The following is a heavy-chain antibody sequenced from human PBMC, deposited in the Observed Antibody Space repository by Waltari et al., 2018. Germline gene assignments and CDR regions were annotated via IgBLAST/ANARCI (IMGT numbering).Heavy chain of an antibody. D-gene: IGHD3-3*01. J-gene: IGHJ3*02. CDR3: ARRAIFGVVRGAFDI. CDR1: GYSFTSYW. Sequence: EVQLVQSGAEVKKPGESLKISCKGSGYSFTSYWIGWVRQLPGKDMEWRGIIHPDESNTRYSPSFQGKLAISADKSISTAYLQWSSLKASDTAMYYCARRAIFGVVRGAFDIWGQGTMVTVSS. CDR2: IHPDESNT. V-gene: IGHV5-51*01.